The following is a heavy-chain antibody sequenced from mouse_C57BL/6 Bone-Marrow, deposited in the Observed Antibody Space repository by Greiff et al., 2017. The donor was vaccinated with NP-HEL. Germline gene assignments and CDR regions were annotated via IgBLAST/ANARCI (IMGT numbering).Heavy chain of an antibody. CDR2: ISYDGSN. Sequence: VQLKESGPGLVKPSQSLSLTCSVTGYSITSGYNWNWIRQFPGNKLEWMGYISYDGSNNYNPSLKNRISITRDTSKNQFFLKLNSVTTEDTATYYCARGGGPYWYFDVWGTGTTVTVSS. V-gene: IGHV3-6*01. J-gene: IGHJ1*03. CDR1: GYSITSGYN. CDR3: ARGGGPYWYFDV.